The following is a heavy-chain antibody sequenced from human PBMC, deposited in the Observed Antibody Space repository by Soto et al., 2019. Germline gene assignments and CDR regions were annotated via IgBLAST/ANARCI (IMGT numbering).Heavy chain of an antibody. CDR3: ARTVAGLWVF. Sequence: QVQLQESGPGLVKPSETLSLTCTVSGGSISSFYWSWIRQPPGKGLEWIGYIYYSGYTNYNPSLKSRVTISVDTSKNQISLKLSSVTAADTAVYHCARTVAGLWVFWGQGTLVTVSS. CDR1: GGSISSFY. D-gene: IGHD6-19*01. CDR2: IYYSGYT. J-gene: IGHJ4*02. V-gene: IGHV4-59*08.